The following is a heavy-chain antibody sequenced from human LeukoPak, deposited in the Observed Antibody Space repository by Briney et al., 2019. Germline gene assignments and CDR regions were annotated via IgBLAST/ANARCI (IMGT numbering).Heavy chain of an antibody. CDR2: INHSGST. CDR1: GGSFSGYY. V-gene: IGHV4-34*01. D-gene: IGHD3-9*01. CDR3: AREEAYYDIFGILYYFDY. J-gene: IGHJ4*02. Sequence: PSETLSLTCAVYGGSFSGYYWSWIRQPPGKGLEWIGEINHSGSTNYNPSLKSRVTMSVDTSKNQFSLKLSSVTAADTAVYYCAREEAYYDIFGILYYFDYWGQGTLVTVSS.